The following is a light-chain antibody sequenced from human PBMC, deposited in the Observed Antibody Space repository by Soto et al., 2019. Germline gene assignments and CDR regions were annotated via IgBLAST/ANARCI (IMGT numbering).Light chain of an antibody. V-gene: IGKV3D-15*01. CDR3: QQYNKWPLIT. CDR1: QSVGKG. J-gene: IGKJ5*01. CDR2: GAS. Sequence: EIVMTQSPSTLSVSPGEAAPLSCRGSQSVGKGLAWYRKKPGQAPRLLLYGASTRATGTPARFSGSGSGTEFTLTISSLQSEDFALYYCQQYNKWPLITFGQGTRLEIK.